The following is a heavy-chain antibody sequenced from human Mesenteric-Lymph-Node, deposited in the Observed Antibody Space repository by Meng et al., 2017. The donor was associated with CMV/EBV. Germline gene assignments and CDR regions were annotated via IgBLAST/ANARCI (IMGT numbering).Heavy chain of an antibody. Sequence: SGYTFTNFDLNWVRQAPGQGIEWMGWMNPNSGNTGYAQQFQGRVTMTRVTSISTAYMELSSLRSGDTAVYFCARVRNRNYFGRLDYWGQGTLVTVSS. V-gene: IGHV1-8*01. CDR2: MNPNSGNT. CDR3: ARVRNRNYFGRLDY. J-gene: IGHJ4*02. CDR1: GYTFTNFD. D-gene: IGHD3-10*01.